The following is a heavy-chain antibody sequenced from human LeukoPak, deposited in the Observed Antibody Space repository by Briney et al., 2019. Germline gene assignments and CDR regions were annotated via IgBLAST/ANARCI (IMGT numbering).Heavy chain of an antibody. D-gene: IGHD6-19*01. CDR3: ARHRRNTGWXREFDY. CDR1: GGSISSRSYY. Sequence: PSETLSLTCTVSGGSISSRSYYWNWIRQPLGKGLEWIGNIYYTETTYYSPSLRSRVTISVDTSKNQFSLKLTSVTAADAAVYYCARHRRNTGWXREFDYWXRGTQVTVSS. J-gene: IGHJ4*02. CDR2: IYYTETT. V-gene: IGHV4-39*01.